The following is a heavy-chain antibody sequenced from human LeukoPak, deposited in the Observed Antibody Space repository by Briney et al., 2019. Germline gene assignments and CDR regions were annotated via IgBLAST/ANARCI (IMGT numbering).Heavy chain of an antibody. V-gene: IGHV1-18*01. CDR3: ARADYGDYEDNWFDP. J-gene: IGHJ5*02. CDR2: ISAYNGNT. Sequence: GASVKVSCKASGYTFTSYGISWVRQAPGQGLEWMGWISAYNGNTNYAQKLQGRVTMTTDTSTSTAYMELRSLRSDDTAVYYCARADYGDYEDNWFDPWGQGTQVTVSS. D-gene: IGHD4-17*01. CDR1: GYTFTSYG.